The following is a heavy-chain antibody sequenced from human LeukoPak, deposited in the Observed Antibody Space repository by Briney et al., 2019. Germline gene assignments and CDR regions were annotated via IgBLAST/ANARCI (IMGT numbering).Heavy chain of an antibody. J-gene: IGHJ6*03. V-gene: IGHV1-18*01. D-gene: IGHD3-10*01. CDR2: ISPYSGKT. Sequence: ASVKVCCKASGYTFITYGISWVRQAPGQGLEWMGWISPYSGKTNYAQKLQGRVTMTTDTSTSTAYMELRSLRSDDTAVYYCARGKEDYYGSDIYSYYYMDVWGRGTTVTVSS. CDR1: GYTFITYG. CDR3: ARGKEDYYGSDIYSYYYMDV.